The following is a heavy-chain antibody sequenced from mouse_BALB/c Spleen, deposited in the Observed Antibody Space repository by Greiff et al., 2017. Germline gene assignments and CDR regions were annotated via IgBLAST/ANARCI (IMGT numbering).Heavy chain of an antibody. CDR3: ASPYGNCVWFAY. D-gene: IGHD2-1*01. CDR1: GYTFTSYW. J-gene: IGHJ3*01. V-gene: IGHV1-69*02. Sequence: QVQLKQPGAELVKPGASVKLSCKASGYTFTSYWMHWVKQRPGQGLEWIGEIDPSDSYTNYNQKFKGKATLTVDKSSSTAYMQLSSLTSEDSAVYYCASPYGNCVWFAYWGQGTLVTVSA. CDR2: IDPSDSYT.